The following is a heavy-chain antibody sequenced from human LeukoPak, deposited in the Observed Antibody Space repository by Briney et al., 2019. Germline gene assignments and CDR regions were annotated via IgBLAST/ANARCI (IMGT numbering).Heavy chain of an antibody. CDR3: ARAPDYDSSGYYSYHFDY. V-gene: IGHV4-34*01. J-gene: IGHJ4*02. Sequence: SSETLSLTCAVYGGSFSGYYWSWIRQPPGKGLEWIGEINHSGSTNYNPSLKSRVTISVDTSKNQFSLKLSSVTAADTAVYYCARAPDYDSSGYYSYHFDYWGQGTLVTVSS. CDR1: GGSFSGYY. D-gene: IGHD3-22*01. CDR2: INHSGST.